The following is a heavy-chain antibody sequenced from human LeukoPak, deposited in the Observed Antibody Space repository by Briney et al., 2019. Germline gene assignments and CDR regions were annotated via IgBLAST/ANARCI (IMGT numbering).Heavy chain of an antibody. CDR1: GFTFSSYS. CDR3: ARDDYRETLDY. D-gene: IGHD4-17*01. J-gene: IGHJ4*02. V-gene: IGHV3-48*01. CDR2: ISSSSSTI. Sequence: TGGSLRLSCAASGFTFSSYSMNWVRQAPGKGLEWVSYISSSSSTIYYADSVKGRFTISRDNAKNSLYLQMNSLRAEDTAVYYCARDDYRETLDYWGQGTLVTVSS.